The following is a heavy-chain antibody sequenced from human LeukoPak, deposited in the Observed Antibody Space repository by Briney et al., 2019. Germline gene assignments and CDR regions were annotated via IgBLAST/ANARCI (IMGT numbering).Heavy chain of an antibody. Sequence: QPGRSLRLPCAASEFTFSSYAMHWVRQAPGKGLEWVAVISYDGSNKYYADSVKGRFTISRDNSKNTLYLQMNSLRAEDTAVYYCARDQTYYYDSSDAFDIWGQGTMVTVSS. J-gene: IGHJ3*02. CDR1: EFTFSSYA. CDR2: ISYDGSNK. V-gene: IGHV3-30-3*01. CDR3: ARDQTYYYDSSDAFDI. D-gene: IGHD3-22*01.